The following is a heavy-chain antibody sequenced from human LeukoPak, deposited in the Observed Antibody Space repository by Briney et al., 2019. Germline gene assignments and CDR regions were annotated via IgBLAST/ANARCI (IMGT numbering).Heavy chain of an antibody. CDR1: GFAFDDYA. V-gene: IGHV3-9*01. CDR3: AKGGPYYDYPTDY. D-gene: IGHD3-22*01. Sequence: PGGSLRLFCAASGFAFDDYAMHWVRQAPGKGLEWVSAITWNSDDKVYAGSVRGRFTVSRDNAKNSLYLQMNNLRPEDTALYYCAKGGPYYDYPTDYWGRGTLVTVSS. J-gene: IGHJ4*02. CDR2: ITWNSDDK.